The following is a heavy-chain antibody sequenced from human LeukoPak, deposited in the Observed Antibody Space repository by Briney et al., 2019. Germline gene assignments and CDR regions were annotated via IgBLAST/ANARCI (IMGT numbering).Heavy chain of an antibody. Sequence: SETLSLTCTVSGGSISSSYWSWIRQPPGKGLEWIAYIYHSGDTSYTPSLKSRVTISVDTSNNQFSLKLSSVTAADTAVYYCARGGYYDKEAFDIWGQGTMVTVSS. V-gene: IGHV4-59*01. CDR1: GGSISSSY. CDR2: IYHSGDT. J-gene: IGHJ3*02. D-gene: IGHD3-22*01. CDR3: ARGGYYDKEAFDI.